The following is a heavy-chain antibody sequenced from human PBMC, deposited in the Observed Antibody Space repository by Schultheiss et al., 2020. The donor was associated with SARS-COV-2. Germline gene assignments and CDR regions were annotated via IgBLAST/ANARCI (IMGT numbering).Heavy chain of an antibody. V-gene: IGHV4-61*02. Sequence: SETLSLTCTVSGGSISSGDYYWSWIRQPAGKGLEWIGRIYTSGSTNYNPSLKSRVTISVDTSKNQFSLKLSSVTAADTAVYYCARGSTVEMATTRSFYYWGQGTLVTVSS. CDR2: IYTSGST. CDR3: ARGSTVEMATTRSFYY. J-gene: IGHJ4*02. CDR1: GGSISSGDYY. D-gene: IGHD5-24*01.